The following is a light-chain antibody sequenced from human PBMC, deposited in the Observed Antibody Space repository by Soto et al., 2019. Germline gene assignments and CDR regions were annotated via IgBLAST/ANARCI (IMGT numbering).Light chain of an antibody. CDR1: QSVSNTY. CDR2: GAS. J-gene: IGKJ4*01. CDR3: QQYGSSPLT. V-gene: IGKV3-20*01. Sequence: EVVLTQSPGTLSLSPGERATLSCRASQSVSNTYVAWYQHRPGQAPRLLIYGASSRATDIPDRFSGSGSGTDFTLTISRLEPEDFAVYSCQQYGSSPLTFGGGTKVDI.